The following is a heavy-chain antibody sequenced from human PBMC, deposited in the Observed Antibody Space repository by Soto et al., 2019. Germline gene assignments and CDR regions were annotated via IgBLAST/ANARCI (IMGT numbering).Heavy chain of an antibody. V-gene: IGHV1-69*01. D-gene: IGHD6-13*01. CDR2: IIPILGTE. Sequence: KKPGSSVRVSXKASGGTXRXYAISWVRQAPGQGLXXXGGIIPILGTENYEQKFQGRVTVTADESTSTAYMELSSLRSEDTAVYYCARDRIAGSKYYYGMDVWGQGTTVTVSS. CDR3: ARDRIAGSKYYYGMDV. CDR1: GGTXRXYA. J-gene: IGHJ6*02.